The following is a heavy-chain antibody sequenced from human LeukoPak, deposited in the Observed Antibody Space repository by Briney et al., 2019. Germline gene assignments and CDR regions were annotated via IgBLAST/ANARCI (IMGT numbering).Heavy chain of an antibody. V-gene: IGHV3-66*01. CDR1: GFTVSNNY. D-gene: IGHD2-21*01. CDR2: IYSGGST. Sequence: PGGSLRLSCAASGFTVSNNYMTWVRQAPGKGLEWVSLIYSGGSTYYADSVKGRFTISRDNSKNTVYLQMDSLKDEDTAVYYCARIRRDHFDYWGQGSLVIVSS. CDR3: ARIRRDHFDY. J-gene: IGHJ4*02.